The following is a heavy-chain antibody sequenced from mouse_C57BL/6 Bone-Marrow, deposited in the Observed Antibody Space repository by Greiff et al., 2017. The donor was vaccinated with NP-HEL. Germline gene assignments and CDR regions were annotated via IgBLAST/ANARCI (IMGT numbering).Heavy chain of an antibody. CDR3: ARDRGYYKKDYYAMDY. CDR2: ISDGGSYT. J-gene: IGHJ4*01. Sequence: EVMLVESGGGLVKPGGSLKLSCAASGFTFSSYAMSWVRQTPEKRLEWVATISDGGSYTYYPDNVKGRFTISRDNAKNNLYLQMSHLKSEDTAMYYCARDRGYYKKDYYAMDYWGQGTSVTVSS. V-gene: IGHV5-4*01. D-gene: IGHD2-12*01. CDR1: GFTFSSYA.